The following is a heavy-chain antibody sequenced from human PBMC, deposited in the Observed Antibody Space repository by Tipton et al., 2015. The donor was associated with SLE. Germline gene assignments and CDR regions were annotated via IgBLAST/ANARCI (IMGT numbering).Heavy chain of an antibody. CDR3: AKRAGYCSSNGCQGGLDV. J-gene: IGHJ6*02. CDR1: GFTFSSYG. D-gene: IGHD2-2*01. CDR2: ISDDGSNK. V-gene: IGHV3-30*18. Sequence: RSLRLSCAASGFTFSSYGMHWVRQAPGKGLECVAVISDDGSNKHYADSVKGRFTISRDNSQNTLYLQMNSLRPEDTAVYFCAKRAGYCSSNGCQGGLDVWGQGTTVTVSS.